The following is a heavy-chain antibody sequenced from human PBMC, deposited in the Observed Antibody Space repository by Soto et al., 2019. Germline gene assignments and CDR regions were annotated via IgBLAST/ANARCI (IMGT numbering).Heavy chain of an antibody. Sequence: QVQLVQSGAEVKKPGASVKVSCKTSGYNFTNYGITWVRQAPGQGLEWMGWISASNGDTKYAQNIQGRVTMTTDTSTTTASMELMSLRSDDTAVYYCARAARDFSGSYSIHWGQGTVVTVSS. CDR2: ISASNGDT. CDR3: ARAARDFSGSYSIH. J-gene: IGHJ4*02. CDR1: GYNFTNYG. V-gene: IGHV1-18*01. D-gene: IGHD1-26*01.